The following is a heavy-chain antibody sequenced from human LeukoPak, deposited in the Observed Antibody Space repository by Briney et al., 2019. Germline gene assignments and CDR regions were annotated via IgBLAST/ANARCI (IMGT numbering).Heavy chain of an antibody. CDR2: IIPILGIA. CDR1: GGTFSSYA. D-gene: IGHD3-10*01. V-gene: IGHV1-69*04. CDR3: ARDKKAAGGFGELLAY. J-gene: IGHJ4*02. Sequence: SVKVSCKASGGTFSSYAISWVRQAPGQGLEWMGRIIPILGIANYAQKFQGRVTITADKSTSTAYMELSSLRSEDTAVYYCARDKKAAGGFGELLAYWGQGTLVTVSS.